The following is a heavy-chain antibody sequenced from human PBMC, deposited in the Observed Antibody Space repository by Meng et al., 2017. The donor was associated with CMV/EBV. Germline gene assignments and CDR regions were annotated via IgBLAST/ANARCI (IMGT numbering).Heavy chain of an antibody. CDR3: ARADAIVVVPAAILDYYYGMDV. V-gene: IGHV3-21*01. Sequence: GGSLRLSCAAPGFTFSSYSMNWVRQAPGKGLEWVSSISSSSSYIYYADSVKGRFTISRDNAKNSLYLQMNSLRAEDTAVYYCARADAIVVVPAAILDYYYGMDVWGQGTTVTVSS. CDR2: ISSSSSYI. J-gene: IGHJ6*02. CDR1: GFTFSSYS. D-gene: IGHD2-2*01.